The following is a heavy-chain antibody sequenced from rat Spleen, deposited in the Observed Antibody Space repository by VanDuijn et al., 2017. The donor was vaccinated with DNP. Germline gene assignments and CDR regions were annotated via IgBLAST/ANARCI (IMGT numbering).Heavy chain of an antibody. CDR1: GFIFSNYW. J-gene: IGHJ3*01. CDR3: TIAYNSGFVY. D-gene: IGHD4-3*01. CDR2: ITNTGDST. V-gene: IGHV5-31*01. Sequence: EVQLVESGGGPVQPGRSLKLSCVASGFIFSNYWMTWIRQAPGKGLEWVASITNTGDSTYYSDSVKGRFTISRDNAKSTLYLQMDSLRSEDTATYYCTIAYNSGFVYWGQGTLVTVSS.